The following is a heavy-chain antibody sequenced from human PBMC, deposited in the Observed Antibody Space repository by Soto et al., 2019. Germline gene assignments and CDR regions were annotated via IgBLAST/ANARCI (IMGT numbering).Heavy chain of an antibody. D-gene: IGHD6-13*01. Sequence: EVQLVESGGGLVQPGGSPRLSCVASGFSFGSSWMTWVRQAPGKGLEWVANIKKDGSQISYLDSVRGRFTISRDNAKNSLYLQMNSLRAEDTALYYCARDVSPGSSSLYLDAFDIWGQGTMVTVSS. CDR3: ARDVSPGSSSLYLDAFDI. V-gene: IGHV3-7*05. CDR2: IKKDGSQI. J-gene: IGHJ3*02. CDR1: GFSFGSSW.